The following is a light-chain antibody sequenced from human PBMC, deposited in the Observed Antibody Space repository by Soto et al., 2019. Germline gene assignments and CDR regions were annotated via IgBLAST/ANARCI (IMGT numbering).Light chain of an antibody. CDR2: DAS. CDR1: QGIISA. CDR3: KHFNSYTLT. Sequence: ALQLTQSPSSLSASVGDRVTITCRASQGIISALAWYQQKPGKAPKLLIYDASSLESGVPSRFSGIGSGTDFTLTIRSLQPEDFATYYCKHFNSYTLTFSGGTKVEIK. V-gene: IGKV1-13*02. J-gene: IGKJ4*01.